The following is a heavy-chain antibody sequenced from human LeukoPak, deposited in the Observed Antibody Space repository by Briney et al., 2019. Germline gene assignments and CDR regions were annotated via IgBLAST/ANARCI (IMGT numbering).Heavy chain of an antibody. CDR3: VRDLLGSGSTTAYLYH. J-gene: IGHJ1*01. CDR1: GYTFSDDS. D-gene: IGHD3-10*01. V-gene: IGHV3-21*01. Sequence: GGTLTLSCAVSGYTFSDDSMNWFRRAPGGELQWVSSIICRSRHVYYTGSLKGRFTISRDDARNYLSLQLNSVTAADTAVYFCVRDLLGSGSTTAYLYHWGQGTLVTVS. CDR2: IICRSRHV.